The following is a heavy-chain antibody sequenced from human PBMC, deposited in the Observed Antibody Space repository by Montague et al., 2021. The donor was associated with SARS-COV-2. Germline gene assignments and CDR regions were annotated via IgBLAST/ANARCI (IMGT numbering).Heavy chain of an antibody. J-gene: IGHJ4*02. V-gene: IGHV4-59*01. D-gene: IGHD1-26*01. CDR3: ARGRDQQKWVDY. Sequence: SETLSLTCTVASGSISSYYWSWVRQPPGKGLEWIGYISSCGTTNYNPSLMSRVTISIDTSKNQFSLKLRSVTAADTAVYYCARGRDQQKWVDYWGQGILVIVSS. CDR2: ISSCGTT. CDR1: SGSISSYY.